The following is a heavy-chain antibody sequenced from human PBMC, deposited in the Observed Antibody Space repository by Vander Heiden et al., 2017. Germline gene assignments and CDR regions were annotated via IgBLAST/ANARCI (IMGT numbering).Heavy chain of an antibody. D-gene: IGHD3-16*02. CDR3: VKDTRLRESSLYSWYFDS. CDR2: ISWNSDST. J-gene: IGHJ4*02. CDR1: GFIFDDYA. V-gene: IGHV3-9*01. Sequence: EVQLVESGGGLVQPGRSLRILCAASGFIFDDYAMHWVRQAPGEGLEWVSGISWNSDSTGYADSGRGRFTISRDNAKKSVYLQLSSLRTDDTAFYYCVKDTRLRESSLYSWYFDSWGQGTLVTVSS.